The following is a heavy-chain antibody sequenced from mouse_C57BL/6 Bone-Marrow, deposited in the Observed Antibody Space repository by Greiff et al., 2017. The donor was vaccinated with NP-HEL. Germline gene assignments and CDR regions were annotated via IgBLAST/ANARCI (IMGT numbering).Heavy chain of an antibody. Sequence: QVQLQQPGAELVKPGASVKMSCKASGYTFTDHTIHWMKQRPEQGLEWIGYIYPRDGSTKYNEKFKGKATLTADKSSSTAYMQLNSLTSEDSAVYFCARRTPTTVVPYWYFDVWGTGTTVTVSS. CDR2: IYPRDGST. D-gene: IGHD1-1*01. V-gene: IGHV1-78*01. CDR1: GYTFTDHT. J-gene: IGHJ1*03. CDR3: ARRTPTTVVPYWYFDV.